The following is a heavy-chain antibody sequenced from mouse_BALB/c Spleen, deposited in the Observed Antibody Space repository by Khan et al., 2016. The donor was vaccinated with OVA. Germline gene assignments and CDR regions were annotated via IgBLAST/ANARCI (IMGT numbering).Heavy chain of an antibody. Sequence: EVQLQESGPGLVKPSQSLSLTCTVTGYSITSGYGWNWIRQFPGNKLEWMGYISYSGSNKYNPSLKSRISINRDTSKNQFFLQLNSVTTEDTATYYCARTARIKYWGQGTTLTVSS. V-gene: IGHV3-2*02. CDR2: ISYSGSN. D-gene: IGHD1-2*01. CDR1: GYSITSGYG. J-gene: IGHJ2*01. CDR3: ARTARIKY.